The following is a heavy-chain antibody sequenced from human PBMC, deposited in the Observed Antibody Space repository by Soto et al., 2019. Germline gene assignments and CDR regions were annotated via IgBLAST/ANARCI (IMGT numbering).Heavy chain of an antibody. CDR3: ARISGSHRKYYFDY. CDR1: GFSLSTSGMC. CDR2: IDWDDDK. V-gene: IGHV2-70*01. D-gene: IGHD1-26*01. Sequence: SGPTLVNPTQTLTLTCTFSGFSLSTSGMCVSWIRQPPGKALEWLALIDWDDDKYYSTSLKTRLTISKDTSKNQVVLTMTNMDPVDTATYYCARISGSHRKYYFDYWGQGTLVTVSS. J-gene: IGHJ4*02.